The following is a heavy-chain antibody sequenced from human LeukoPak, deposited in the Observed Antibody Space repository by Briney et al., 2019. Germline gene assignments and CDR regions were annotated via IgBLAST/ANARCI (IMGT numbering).Heavy chain of an antibody. D-gene: IGHD6-6*01. CDR3: ARDRSIYGSSIGY. Sequence: ASVKVSCKASGYTFTNYGFTWVRQAPGQGLEWMGWISAYNGNTNYAQKFQGRVTMTTDTSTTTAYMELRSLRADDTAMYYCARDRSIYGSSIGYWGQGTLVTVSS. V-gene: IGHV1-18*01. J-gene: IGHJ4*02. CDR2: ISAYNGNT. CDR1: GYTFTNYG.